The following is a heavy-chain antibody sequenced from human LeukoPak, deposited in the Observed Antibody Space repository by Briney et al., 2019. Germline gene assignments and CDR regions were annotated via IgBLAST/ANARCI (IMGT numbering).Heavy chain of an antibody. CDR2: ISGTGGST. Sequence: GGSLRLSCAASGFTFSGYAMSWVRQAPGKGVEWVSAISGTGGSTYYADSVKGRFTISRDNSKNTLYLQMNSLRAEDTAVYYCAKDLQDYYGSGSYYMGGAWGQGTLVTVSS. CDR1: GFTFSGYA. V-gene: IGHV3-23*01. D-gene: IGHD3-10*01. J-gene: IGHJ5*02. CDR3: AKDLQDYYGSGSYYMGGA.